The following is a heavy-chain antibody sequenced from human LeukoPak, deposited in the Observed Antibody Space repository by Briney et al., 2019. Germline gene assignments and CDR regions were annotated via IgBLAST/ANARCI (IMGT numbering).Heavy chain of an antibody. CDR3: ARGVHVRKYDSNQNCFDP. Sequence: ASVKVSCKAFGYTFTSYYMYWVRQAPGQGLEWVALINPSGGSTNYAQKFQGRVTMTRDMSTSTVYLEVNSLRSEDAAVYYCARGVHVRKYDSNQNCFDPWGQGTLVTVSS. D-gene: IGHD3-22*01. CDR1: GYTFTSYY. V-gene: IGHV1-46*01. J-gene: IGHJ5*02. CDR2: INPSGGST.